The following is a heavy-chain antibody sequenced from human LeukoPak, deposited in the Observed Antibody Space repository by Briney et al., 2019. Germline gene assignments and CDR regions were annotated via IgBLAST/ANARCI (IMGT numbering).Heavy chain of an antibody. CDR1: GGSFGGYY. CDR2: INHRGST. D-gene: IGHD2-15*01. CDR3: ARAPGAALD. J-gene: IGHJ4*02. V-gene: IGHV4-34*01. Sequence: SETLSLTCAVYGGSFGGYYWSWIRQPPGKGLEWIGEINHRGSTNYNPSLKSRVTVSLDTSKNQFSLNLSSVTAADTAVYYCARAPGAALDWGQGTLVTVSS.